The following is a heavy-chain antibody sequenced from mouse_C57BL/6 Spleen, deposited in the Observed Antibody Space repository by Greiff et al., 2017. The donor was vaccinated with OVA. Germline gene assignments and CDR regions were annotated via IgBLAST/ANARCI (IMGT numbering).Heavy chain of an antibody. V-gene: IGHV5-4*03. J-gene: IGHJ1*03. D-gene: IGHD1-1*01. CDR3: ASYYYGSSYWYFDV. CDR1: GFTFSSYA. Sequence: EVKLVESGGGLVKPGGSLKLSCAASGFTFSSYAMSWVRQTPEKRLEWVATISDGGSYTYYPDNVKGRFTISRDNAKNNLYLQMSHLKSEDTAMYYCASYYYGSSYWYFDVWCTGTTVTVSS. CDR2: ISDGGSYT.